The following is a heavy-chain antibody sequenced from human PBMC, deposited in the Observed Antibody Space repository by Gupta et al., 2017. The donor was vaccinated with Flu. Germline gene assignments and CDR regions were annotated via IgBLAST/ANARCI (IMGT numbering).Heavy chain of an antibody. CDR1: VGTFSSYA. V-gene: IGHV1-69*06. CDR3: AMGEQWLAPTR. J-gene: IGHJ4*02. D-gene: IGHD6-19*01. Sequence: VQLVQSGAEVQKPGSSVKVSCTASVGTFSSYAITRVRQAPGQGLEWMGGITPICGTPTYPQKFPGRVTITADTSTSTAYMELSSLRSEDTATYYCAMGEQWLAPTRWGQGTLVTVSS. CDR2: ITPICGTP.